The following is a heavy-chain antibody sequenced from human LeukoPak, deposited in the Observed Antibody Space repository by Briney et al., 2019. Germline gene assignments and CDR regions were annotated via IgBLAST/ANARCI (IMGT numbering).Heavy chain of an antibody. CDR3: ARAVSGGVYYGMDV. CDR1: GFTFSSYG. Sequence: GGSLRLSCAASGFTFSSYGMHWVRQAPGKGLEWVAVIWYDGSNKYYADSVEGRFTISRDNSKNTLYLQMNSLRAEDTAVYYCARAVSGGVYYGMDVWGQGTTVTVSS. V-gene: IGHV3-33*01. D-gene: IGHD3-16*01. CDR2: IWYDGSNK. J-gene: IGHJ6*02.